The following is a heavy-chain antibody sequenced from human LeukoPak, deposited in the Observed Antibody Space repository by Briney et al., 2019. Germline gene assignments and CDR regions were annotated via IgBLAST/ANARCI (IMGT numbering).Heavy chain of an antibody. CDR3: AKGAWELGDY. CDR2: ISYDGSNK. V-gene: IGHV3-30*18. Sequence: GGSLRLSCAASGFTLSSYGMHWVRQAPGKGLEWVAVISYDGSNKYYADSVKGRFTISRDNSKNTLYLQMNSLRAEDTAVYYCAKGAWELGDYWGQGTLVTVSS. J-gene: IGHJ4*02. CDR1: GFTLSSYG. D-gene: IGHD1-26*01.